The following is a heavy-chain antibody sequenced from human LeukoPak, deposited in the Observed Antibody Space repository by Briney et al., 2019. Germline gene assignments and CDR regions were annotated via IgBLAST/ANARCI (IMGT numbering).Heavy chain of an antibody. V-gene: IGHV3-23*01. J-gene: IGHJ4*02. CDR3: AKPLYDYIGGPVY. Sequence: GGSLRLSCAASGFTFSSYAMSWVRQAPGKGLEWVSAISGSGGRTYYADSVKGRFTISRDNSKNTLYLEMDSLRAEDTAVFYCAKPLYDYIGGPVYWGQGTLVTVSS. D-gene: IGHD3-16*01. CDR2: ISGSGGRT. CDR1: GFTFSSYA.